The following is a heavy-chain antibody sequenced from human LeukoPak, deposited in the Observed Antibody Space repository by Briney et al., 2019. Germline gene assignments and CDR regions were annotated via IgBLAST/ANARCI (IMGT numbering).Heavy chain of an antibody. CDR3: AINGGGDSGYGNFDY. V-gene: IGHV3-9*01. CDR1: GFTFDDYV. J-gene: IGHJ4*02. CDR2: INWNSDSI. Sequence: GGSLRLSCAVSGFTFDDYVMRWVRQVPGEGVEWVSGINWNSDSIGYADSVKGRFTTSRDNAKNSLYLQMNSLRAEDTAFYYCAINGGGDSGYGNFDYWDQGTLVTVSS. D-gene: IGHD5-12*01.